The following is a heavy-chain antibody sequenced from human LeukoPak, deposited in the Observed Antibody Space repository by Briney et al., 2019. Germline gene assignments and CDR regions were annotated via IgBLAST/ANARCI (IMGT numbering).Heavy chain of an antibody. CDR2: IYHSGST. J-gene: IGHJ4*02. Sequence: PSETLSLTCAVSGGSISSSNWWSWVRQPPGKGLEWIGEIYHSGSTNYNPSLKSRVTISVDKSKNQFSLKLSSMTAADTAVYYCARSDDILTGYYSFDYWGQGTLVTVSS. CDR1: GGSISSSNW. D-gene: IGHD3-9*01. CDR3: ARSDDILTGYYSFDY. V-gene: IGHV4-4*02.